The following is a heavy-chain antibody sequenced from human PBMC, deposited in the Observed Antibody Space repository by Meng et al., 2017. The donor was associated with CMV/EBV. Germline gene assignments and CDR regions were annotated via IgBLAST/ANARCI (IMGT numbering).Heavy chain of an antibody. CDR3: ARGVVTMIVVYDP. V-gene: IGHV4-39*07. CDR1: GGSISSSSYY. CDR2: IYYSGST. J-gene: IGHJ5*02. Sequence: QLQLKEPGPGLVTPSGTLSPTCTVSGGSISSSSYYWGWIRQPPGKGLEWIGSIYYSGSTYYNPSLKSRVTISVDTSKNQFSLKLSSVTAADTAVYYCARGVVTMIVVYDPWGQGTLVTVSS. D-gene: IGHD3-22*01.